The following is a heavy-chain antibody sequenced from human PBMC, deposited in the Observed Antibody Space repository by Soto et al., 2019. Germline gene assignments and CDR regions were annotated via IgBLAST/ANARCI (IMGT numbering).Heavy chain of an antibody. CDR3: VPGAVARGEVIPTDFDY. Sequence: PGWSLRLSCAASGCIFRDYWMSWVRQTPGKGLEWVANMNQDGSEKYYVGSVKGRFTISRDNAKNSLFLQMNSLRVEDTALYYCVPGAVARGEVIPTDFDYWGQGTLVTVSS. CDR2: MNQDGSEK. D-gene: IGHD3-10*01. V-gene: IGHV3-7*01. CDR1: GCIFRDYW. J-gene: IGHJ4*02.